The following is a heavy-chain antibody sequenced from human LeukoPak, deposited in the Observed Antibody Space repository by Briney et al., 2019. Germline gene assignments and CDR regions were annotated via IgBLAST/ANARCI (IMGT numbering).Heavy chain of an antibody. D-gene: IGHD3-22*01. CDR2: IYYSGST. Sequence: PSETLSLTCTVSGGSISSYYWSWIRQPPGKGLEWIGYIYYSGSTNYNPSLKSRVTMSADTSKNQLSLKLSSVTAADTAVYYCARDYYDSSGYPFCDYWGQGTLVTVSS. J-gene: IGHJ4*02. CDR1: GGSISSYY. V-gene: IGHV4-59*12. CDR3: ARDYYDSSGYPFCDY.